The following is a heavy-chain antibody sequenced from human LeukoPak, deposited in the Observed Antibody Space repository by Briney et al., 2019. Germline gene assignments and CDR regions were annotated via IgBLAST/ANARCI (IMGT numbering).Heavy chain of an antibody. CDR3: ATGPYSSSWVPFDY. CDR1: GYTFTGYY. V-gene: IGHV1-2*02. CDR2: INPNSGGT. J-gene: IGHJ4*02. D-gene: IGHD6-13*01. Sequence: ASVKVSCKASGYTFTGYYMHWVRQAPGQGLEWMGWINPNSGGTHYAQKVQGRVTMTRDTSINTAYMELSRLRSDDTAVYYCATGPYSSSWVPFDYWGQGSLVTVSS.